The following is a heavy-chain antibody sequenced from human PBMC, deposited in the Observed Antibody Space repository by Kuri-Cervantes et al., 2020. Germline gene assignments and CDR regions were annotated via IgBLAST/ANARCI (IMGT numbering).Heavy chain of an antibody. CDR3: ARGSGYSYDY. Sequence: ASVKVPCKASGYTFTSYAMHWVRQAPGQRLEWMGWGNAGNGNTKYSQKFQGRVTITRDTSASTAYKELSSLRSEDTAVYYCARGSGYSYDYWGQGTLVTVSS. V-gene: IGHV1-3*01. D-gene: IGHD5-18*01. CDR1: GYTFTSYA. J-gene: IGHJ4*02. CDR2: GNAGNGNT.